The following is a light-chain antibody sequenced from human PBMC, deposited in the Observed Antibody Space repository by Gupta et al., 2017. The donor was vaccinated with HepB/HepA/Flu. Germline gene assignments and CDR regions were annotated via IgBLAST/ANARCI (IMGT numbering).Light chain of an antibody. CDR3: QQSDSTPRS. CDR1: QSISSY. CDR2: AAS. V-gene: IGKV1-39*01. Sequence: DIQMTQSPSSLSASVGDRVTITCRASQSISSYLNWYQQKPGKAPKLLIYAASRWQSGVPSRFSGSGSGTDFTLTISRLQPEDFATYYCQQSDSTPRSFGPGTKVDIK. J-gene: IGKJ3*01.